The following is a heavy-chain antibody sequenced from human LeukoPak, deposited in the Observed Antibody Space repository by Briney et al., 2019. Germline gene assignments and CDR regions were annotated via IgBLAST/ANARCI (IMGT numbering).Heavy chain of an antibody. CDR3: ARGPGPS. V-gene: IGHV4-34*01. D-gene: IGHD3-10*01. J-gene: IGHJ5*02. CDR2: INHSGST. Sequence: SETLSLTCAVYGGSFSGYYWSWIRQPPGKGLEWIGEINHSGSTNYNPSLKSRVTISVDTSKNQFSLKRSSVTAADTAVYYCARGPGPSWGQGTLVTVSS. CDR1: GGSFSGYY.